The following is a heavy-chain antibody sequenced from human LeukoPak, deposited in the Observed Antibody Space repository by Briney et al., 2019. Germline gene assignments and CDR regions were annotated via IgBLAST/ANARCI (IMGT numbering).Heavy chain of an antibody. D-gene: IGHD3-22*01. CDR1: GFTFSSYA. V-gene: IGHV3-23*01. Sequence: GGSLRLSCAASGFTFSSYAMSWVRQAPGKGLEWVSGISGSAGSTVYADSVKGRFTISRDNFKNTLYLQMNSLRAEDTAVYYCARDVYYYDSSGYLNWFDPWSQGTLVTVSS. J-gene: IGHJ5*02. CDR2: ISGSAGST. CDR3: ARDVYYYDSSGYLNWFDP.